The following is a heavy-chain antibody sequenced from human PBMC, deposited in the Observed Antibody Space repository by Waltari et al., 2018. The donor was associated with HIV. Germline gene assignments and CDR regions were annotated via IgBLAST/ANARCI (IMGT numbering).Heavy chain of an antibody. CDR3: ARVLEYYGMDV. D-gene: IGHD3-16*01. CDR2: MDLHGSQK. V-gene: IGHV3-7*01. CDR1: GFTFSSSW. Sequence: EVQLEESGGNLDLVRPGGSLRLSCAASGFTFSSSWMGWLRQGPGKGLEWVANMDLHGSQKYYVDSAKGRFTISRDNAKNSLYLQMNRLRDEDTAVYFCARVLEYYGMDVWGQGTTVAVSS. J-gene: IGHJ6*02.